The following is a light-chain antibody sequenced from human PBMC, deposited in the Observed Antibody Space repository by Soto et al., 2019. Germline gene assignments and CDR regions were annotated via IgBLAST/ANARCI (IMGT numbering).Light chain of an antibody. CDR2: DVS. J-gene: IGLJ1*01. V-gene: IGLV2-14*01. CDR1: SSDVGGYNY. CDR3: SSYTSSSTLRV. Sequence: SVLTQPASVSVSPGQSITISCTGTSSDVGGYNYVSWYQQHPGKAPKLMIYDVSNRPSGVSNRFSGSKSGNTASLTISGLQAEDEADYYCSSYTSSSTLRVFGTGTKVTVL.